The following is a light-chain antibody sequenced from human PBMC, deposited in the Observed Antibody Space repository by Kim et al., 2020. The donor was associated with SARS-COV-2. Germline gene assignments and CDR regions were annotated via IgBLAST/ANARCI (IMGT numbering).Light chain of an antibody. Sequence: SSELTRDPAVSVALGQTVRITCRGDSLRSYYATWYQQKAGQAPALVVYGKNNRPSGIPDRFSGSSSGNTASLTITGAQADDEADYYCMSRGTSGAVVFGGGTQLTVL. CDR1: SLRSYY. J-gene: IGLJ2*01. CDR3: MSRGTSGAVV. V-gene: IGLV3-19*01. CDR2: GKN.